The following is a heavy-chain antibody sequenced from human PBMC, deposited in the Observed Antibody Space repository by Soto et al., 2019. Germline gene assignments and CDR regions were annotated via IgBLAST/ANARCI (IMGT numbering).Heavy chain of an antibody. CDR2: IIPIFGTA. V-gene: IGHV1-69*01. Sequence: QVQLVQSGAEVKKPGSSVKVSCKASGGTFSSYAISWVRQAPGQGLEWMGGIIPIFGTANYAQKFQGRVTITADEATSTAYIEQGSLRSEDTAVYYCARDSALAYCCGDCSPFDPWGQGTLVTVSS. D-gene: IGHD2-21*02. CDR1: GGTFSSYA. CDR3: ARDSALAYCCGDCSPFDP. J-gene: IGHJ5*02.